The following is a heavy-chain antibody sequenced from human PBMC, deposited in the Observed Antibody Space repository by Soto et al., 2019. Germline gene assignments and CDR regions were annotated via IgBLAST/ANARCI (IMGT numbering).Heavy chain of an antibody. V-gene: IGHV3-13*01. D-gene: IGHD1-26*01. CDR1: GFTFSSYD. J-gene: IGHJ3*02. CDR3: ARWSWTDAFDI. Sequence: GGSLRLSCAASGFTFSSYDMHWVRQATGKGLEWVSAIGTAGDTYYPGSVKGRFTISRENAKNSLYLQMNSLRAGDTAVYYCARWSWTDAFDIWGQGTMVTVSS. CDR2: IGTAGDT.